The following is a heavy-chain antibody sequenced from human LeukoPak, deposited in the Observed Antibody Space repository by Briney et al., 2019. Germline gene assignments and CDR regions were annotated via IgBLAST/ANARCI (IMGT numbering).Heavy chain of an antibody. V-gene: IGHV3-74*01. D-gene: IGHD3-10*01. CDR3: ARDRSGAMVRGIIGN. CDR1: GFTFSSYW. Sequence: GGSLRLSCAAPGFTFSSYWMHWVRQAPGKGLVWVSRINSDGSSTSYADSVKGRFTISRDNAKNTLYLQTNSLRAEDTAVYYCARDRSGAMVRGIIGNWGQGTLVTVSS. CDR2: INSDGSST. J-gene: IGHJ4*02.